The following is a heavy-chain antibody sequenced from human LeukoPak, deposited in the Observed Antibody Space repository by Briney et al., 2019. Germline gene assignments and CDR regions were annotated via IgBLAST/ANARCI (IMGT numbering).Heavy chain of an antibody. V-gene: IGHV4-59*01. D-gene: IGHD3-16*02. J-gene: IGHJ4*02. Sequence: SETLSLTCTVSAGSISSYYWSWIRQPSGKGLEWIGYIYYSGSTDSNPSLQSRVTMSVDTSKYEFSLKLGSVTAADTAVYYCARAVLSRYNFDNWGQGTLVTVSS. CDR1: AGSISSYY. CDR3: ARAVLSRYNFDN. CDR2: IYYSGST.